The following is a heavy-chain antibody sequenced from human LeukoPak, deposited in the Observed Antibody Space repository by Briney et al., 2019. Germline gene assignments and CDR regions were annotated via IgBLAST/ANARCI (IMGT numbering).Heavy chain of an antibody. CDR1: GGSFSGYY. CDR3: ARGRGVWFGELLYRTTNWFDP. D-gene: IGHD3-10*01. Sequence: KPSETLSLTCAVYGGSFSGYYWSWIRQPPGKGLEWIGEINHSGSTNYNPSLKSRVTISVDTSKNQFSLKLSSVTAADTAVYYCARGRGVWFGELLYRTTNWFDPWGQGTLVTVSS. V-gene: IGHV4-34*01. J-gene: IGHJ5*02. CDR2: INHSGST.